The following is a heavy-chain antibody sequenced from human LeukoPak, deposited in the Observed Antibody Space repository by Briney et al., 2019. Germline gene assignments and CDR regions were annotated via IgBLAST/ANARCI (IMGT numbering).Heavy chain of an antibody. CDR2: ISRRGDTT. CDR1: GFTFSNYA. D-gene: IGHD1-14*01. CDR3: SKATGPNSFRYIEY. J-gene: IGHJ4*02. Sequence: GGSLRLSCGASGFTFSNYAMNWVRQVPGKGLEWLSGISRRGDTTYYTDSVKGRFTISRDNSNNTLYLQMNTLRADDTAVYYCSKATGPNSFRYIEYWGQGTLVTVSS. V-gene: IGHV3-23*01.